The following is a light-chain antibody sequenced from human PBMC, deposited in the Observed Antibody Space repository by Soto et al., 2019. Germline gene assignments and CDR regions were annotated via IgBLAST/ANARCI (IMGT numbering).Light chain of an antibody. CDR1: SSNIGSNT. J-gene: IGLJ7*01. Sequence: QSVLTQPPSASGTPGQRVTISCPGSSSNIGSNTVNWYQQLPGTAPKLLIYSNNQRPSGVPDRFSGSKSGTSASLAISGLQSEDEADYYCAAWDDSLNGAVFGGGTQLTVL. CDR3: AAWDDSLNGAV. CDR2: SNN. V-gene: IGLV1-44*01.